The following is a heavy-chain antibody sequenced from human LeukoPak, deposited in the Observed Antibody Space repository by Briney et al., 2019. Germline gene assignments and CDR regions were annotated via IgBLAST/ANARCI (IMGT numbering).Heavy chain of an antibody. CDR2: FDHTGTT. D-gene: IGHD2-21*02. V-gene: IGHV4-39*01. CDR1: GGSISSSDYY. CDR3: ARSREVVTAIRDYYYYMDV. Sequence: SETLSLTCTVSGGSISSSDYYWGWIRQPPGTGLEWIGSFDHTGTTYYNPSLKSRVTTSVDTSKNQFSLRLSSVTAADTAVYYCARSREVVTAIRDYYYYMDVWGKGTTVTVSS. J-gene: IGHJ6*03.